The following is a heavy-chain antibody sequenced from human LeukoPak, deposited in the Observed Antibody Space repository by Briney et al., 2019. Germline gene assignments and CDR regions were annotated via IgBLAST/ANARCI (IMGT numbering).Heavy chain of an antibody. CDR3: ARVGGGGYSGYDTAFDI. J-gene: IGHJ3*02. V-gene: IGHV4-30-4*01. D-gene: IGHD5-12*01. CDR2: NYYSGST. Sequence: SETLSLTCTVSGGSISSGDYYWSWIRQPPGKGLEWIGYNYYSGSTYYNPSLKSRVTISVDTSKNQFSLKLSSVTAADTAVYYCARVGGGGYSGYDTAFDIWGQGTMVTVSS. CDR1: GGSISSGDYY.